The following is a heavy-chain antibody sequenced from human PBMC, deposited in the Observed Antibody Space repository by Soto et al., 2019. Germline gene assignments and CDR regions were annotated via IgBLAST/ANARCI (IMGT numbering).Heavy chain of an antibody. CDR1: GYSFTSYW. Sequence: GESLKISCKGSGYSFTSYWISWVRQMPGKGLEWMGRIDPSDSYTNYSPSFQGHVTISADKSISTAYLQWSSLKASDTAMYYCAITYYYDSSGYYKPGACDIWGQGTMVTV. CDR2: IDPSDSYT. CDR3: AITYYYDSSGYYKPGACDI. V-gene: IGHV5-10-1*01. J-gene: IGHJ3*02. D-gene: IGHD3-22*01.